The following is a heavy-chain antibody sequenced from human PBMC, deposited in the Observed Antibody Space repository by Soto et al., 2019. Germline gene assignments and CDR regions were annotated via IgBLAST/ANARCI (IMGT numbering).Heavy chain of an antibody. Sequence: SVKVSCKASGGTFSSYAISWVRQAPGQGLEWMGGIIPIFGTANYAQKFQGRVTITADESTSTAYMELSSLRSEDTAVYYCARGIVGANQYYYGMDVWGQGTTVTVSS. D-gene: IGHD1-26*01. J-gene: IGHJ6*02. CDR3: ARGIVGANQYYYGMDV. CDR1: GGTFSSYA. CDR2: IIPIFGTA. V-gene: IGHV1-69*13.